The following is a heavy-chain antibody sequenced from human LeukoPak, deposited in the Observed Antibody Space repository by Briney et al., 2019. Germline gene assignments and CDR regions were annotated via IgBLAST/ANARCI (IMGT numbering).Heavy chain of an antibody. V-gene: IGHV3-64D*06. CDR1: GFTFSSYA. CDR2: ISSNGGST. J-gene: IGHJ4*02. D-gene: IGHD5-24*01. Sequence: GGSLRLSYSASGFTFSSYAMHWVHQAPGKGLEYVSAISSNGGSTYYADSVKGRFTISRDNSKNTLYLQMSSLRAEDTAVYYCVKASRDGYNYYGYWGQGTLVTVSS. CDR3: VKASRDGYNYYGY.